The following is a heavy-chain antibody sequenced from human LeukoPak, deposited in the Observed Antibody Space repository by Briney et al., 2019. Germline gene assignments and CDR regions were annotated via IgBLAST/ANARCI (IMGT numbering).Heavy chain of an antibody. D-gene: IGHD3-16*01. CDR2: IYHSGST. CDR1: GYSISSGYY. J-gene: IGHJ4*02. Sequence: SETLSLTCTVSGYSISSGYYWGWIRQPPGKGLEWIGEIYHSGSTNYNPSLKSRVTISVDKSKNQFSLKLSSVTAADTAVYYCAIPMITFGGPIDYWGQGTLVTVSS. V-gene: IGHV4-38-2*02. CDR3: AIPMITFGGPIDY.